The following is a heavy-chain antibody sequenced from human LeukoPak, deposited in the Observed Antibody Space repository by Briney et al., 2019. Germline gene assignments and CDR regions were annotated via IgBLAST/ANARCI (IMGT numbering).Heavy chain of an antibody. J-gene: IGHJ4*02. D-gene: IGHD6-13*01. CDR2: ISWNSGGI. Sequence: GGSLRLSCAASGFTFGDYAMHWVRQAPGKGLEWVSGISWNSGGIGYADSVKGRFTISRDNAKNSLYLQMNSLRAEDTALYYCAKDAAAGTGGIFDYWGQGTLVTVSS. CDR3: AKDAAAGTGGIFDY. V-gene: IGHV3-9*01. CDR1: GFTFGDYA.